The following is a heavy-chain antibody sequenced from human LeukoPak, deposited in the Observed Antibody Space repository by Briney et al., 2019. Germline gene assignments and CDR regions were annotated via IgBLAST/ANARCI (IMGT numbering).Heavy chain of an antibody. Sequence: GGSLRLSCAASGFTFSSYAMHWVRQAPGKGLEWVAVISYDGSNKYYADSVKGRFTISRDNSKNTLYLQMNSLRAEDTAVYYCARDGLTGDPDYWGQGTLVTVSS. CDR3: ARDGLTGDPDY. D-gene: IGHD7-27*01. CDR1: GFTFSSYA. J-gene: IGHJ4*02. CDR2: ISYDGSNK. V-gene: IGHV3-30-3*01.